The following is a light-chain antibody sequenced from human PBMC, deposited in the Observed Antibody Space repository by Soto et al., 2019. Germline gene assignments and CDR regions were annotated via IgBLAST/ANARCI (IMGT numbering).Light chain of an antibody. Sequence: DIVLTQSPCTLSLSAGDRATLSCRASQSVSGWSLAWYRQKPGQAPMLLIYAASRLAIGIPARFRGIGSGTEFTLTISRLQPDDFAMYYCQQYNGYLTFGRGTKVEIK. J-gene: IGKJ4*01. CDR1: QSVSGWS. CDR3: QQYNGYLT. CDR2: AAS. V-gene: IGKV3-20*01.